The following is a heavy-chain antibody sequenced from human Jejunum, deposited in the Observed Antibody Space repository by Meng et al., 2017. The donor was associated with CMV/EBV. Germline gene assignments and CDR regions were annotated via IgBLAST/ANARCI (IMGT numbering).Heavy chain of an antibody. Sequence: FTFDDYAMHRVRQAPGKGLEWVSGISWNGDNIDYADSVRGRFTISRDNAKNSLYLQMNSLKAEDTAFYYCAKTLSPYDFWSGADYWGQGQWSPSPQ. CDR2: ISWNGDNI. V-gene: IGHV3-9*01. CDR3: AKTLSPYDFWSGADY. CDR1: FTFDDYA. D-gene: IGHD3-3*01. J-gene: IGHJ4*02.